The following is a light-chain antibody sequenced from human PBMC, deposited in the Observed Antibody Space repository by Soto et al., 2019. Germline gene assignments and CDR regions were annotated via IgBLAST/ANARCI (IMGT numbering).Light chain of an antibody. Sequence: QSALTQPASVSGSPGPSITICCTGTSSDVGGYDFVSWYQHHPGKVPKLMIFEVSKRPSGVANRYSGSKSVNTASLTISGLQAEDEADYYCSSDTSTTLVFGGGTKLTVL. J-gene: IGLJ2*01. V-gene: IGLV2-14*01. CDR3: SSDTSTTLV. CDR1: SSDVGGYDF. CDR2: EVS.